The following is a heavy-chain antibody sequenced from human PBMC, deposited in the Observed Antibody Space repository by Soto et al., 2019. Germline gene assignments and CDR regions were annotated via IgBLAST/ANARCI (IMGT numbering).Heavy chain of an antibody. D-gene: IGHD3-10*01. J-gene: IGHJ3*02. Sequence: GGSLRLSCAASGFTFSSYGMHWVRQAPGKGLEWVAVIWYDGSNKYYADSVKGRFTISRDNSKNMLYLQMNSLGAEDTAVYYCASSSYYGSGSYYHGAFDIWGQGTMVTVSS. V-gene: IGHV3-33*01. CDR2: IWYDGSNK. CDR1: GFTFSSYG. CDR3: ASSSYYGSGSYYHGAFDI.